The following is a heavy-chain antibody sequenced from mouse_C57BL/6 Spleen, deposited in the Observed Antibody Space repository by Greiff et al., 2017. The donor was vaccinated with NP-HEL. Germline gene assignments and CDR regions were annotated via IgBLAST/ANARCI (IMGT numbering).Heavy chain of an antibody. D-gene: IGHD1-1*01. CDR2: INPYNGGT. J-gene: IGHJ2*01. CDR1: GYTFTDYY. V-gene: IGHV1-19*01. CDR3: ARITTVVATGEYYFDY. Sequence: DVQLQESGPVLVKPGASVKMSCKASGYTFTDYYMNWVKQSHGKSLEWIGVINPYNGGTSYNQKFKGKATLTVDKSSSTAYMELNSLTSEDSAVYYCARITTVVATGEYYFDYWGQGTTLTVSS.